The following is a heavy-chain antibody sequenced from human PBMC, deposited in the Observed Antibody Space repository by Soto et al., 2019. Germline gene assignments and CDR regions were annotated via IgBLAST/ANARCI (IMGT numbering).Heavy chain of an antibody. J-gene: IGHJ5*01. V-gene: IGHV4-39*02. CDR3: AREGYRSGWSGIGALNWFDS. CDR1: GCSISSSSYY. CDR2: IYYSGST. Sequence: SETLSLTCTFSGCSISSSSYYWGWIRQPPGKGLEWIGSIYYSGSTYYNPSLKSRVTISVDTSKNQFSLKLGSVTAADTAVYYCAREGYRSGWSGIGALNWFDSWGQGTLVTVSS. D-gene: IGHD6-19*01.